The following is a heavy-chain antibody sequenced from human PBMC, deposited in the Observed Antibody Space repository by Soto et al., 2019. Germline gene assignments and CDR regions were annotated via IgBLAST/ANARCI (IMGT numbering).Heavy chain of an antibody. J-gene: IGHJ4*02. CDR1: GGTFSSYA. V-gene: IGHV1-69*01. Sequence: QVQLVQSGAEVKKPGSSVKVSCKASGGTFSSYAISWVRQAPGQGLEWMGGIIPIFGTANYAQKFQGRVTITADESTSTAYMELSSLRSEDTAVYYCARVAKYYYDSSGYSNFDYWGQGTLVTVSS. CDR3: ARVAKYYYDSSGYSNFDY. D-gene: IGHD3-22*01. CDR2: IIPIFGTA.